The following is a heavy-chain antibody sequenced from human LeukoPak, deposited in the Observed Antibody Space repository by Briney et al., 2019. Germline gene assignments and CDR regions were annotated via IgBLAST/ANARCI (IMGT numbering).Heavy chain of an antibody. J-gene: IGHJ4*02. CDR3: SRVPLYCGGDCLYFDY. CDR1: GGSISSGDYY. D-gene: IGHD2-21*02. CDR2: IYYSGST. Sequence: PSQTLSLTCTVSGGSISSGDYYWSWIRQPPGKGLEWIGYIYYSGSTYYNPSLKSRVTISADTSKNQFSLKLSSVTAADTAVYYCSRVPLYCGGDCLYFDYWGQGPLVTVSS. V-gene: IGHV4-30-4*08.